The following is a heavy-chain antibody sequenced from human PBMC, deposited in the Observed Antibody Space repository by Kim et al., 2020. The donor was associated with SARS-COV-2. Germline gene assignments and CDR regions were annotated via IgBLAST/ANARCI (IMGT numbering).Heavy chain of an antibody. CDR3: ASMGLISPGYFDY. V-gene: IGHV4-34*01. J-gene: IGHJ4*02. Sequence: YNPALKSRVTISVDTSKNQFSLKLSSVTAADTAVYYCASMGLISPGYFDYWGQGTLVTVSS. D-gene: IGHD3-10*01.